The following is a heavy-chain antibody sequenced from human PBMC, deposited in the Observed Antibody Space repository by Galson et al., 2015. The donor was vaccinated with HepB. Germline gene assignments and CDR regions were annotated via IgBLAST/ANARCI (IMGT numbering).Heavy chain of an antibody. V-gene: IGHV3-64D*06. D-gene: IGHD2-2*01. CDR2: ISSNGGST. J-gene: IGHJ4*02. Sequence: SLRLSCAASGFTFSSYAMHWVRQAPGKGLEYVSAISSNGGSTYYADSVKGRFTISRDNSKNTLYLQMSSLRAEDTAVYYCVKDRGGGPTIVVVPAAMPHLDYWGQGTLVTVSS. CDR3: VKDRGGGPTIVVVPAAMPHLDY. CDR1: GFTFSSYA.